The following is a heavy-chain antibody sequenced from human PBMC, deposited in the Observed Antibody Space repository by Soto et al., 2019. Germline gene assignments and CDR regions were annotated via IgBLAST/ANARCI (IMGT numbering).Heavy chain of an antibody. CDR3: ARTSGRYYYDSSGYYYEGGWFDP. Sequence: PSDALSRTSHRSGRPISIYYWSWLRQPPVQGLEWLGYFFYSGSTNYNPSLKSRVTISVDTSKIQFSLNLSSVTAADTAVYYCARTSGRYYYDSSGYYYEGGWFDPWGQGTLVTVS. J-gene: IGHJ5*02. D-gene: IGHD3-22*01. CDR1: GRPISIYY. CDR2: FFYSGST. V-gene: IGHV4-59*01.